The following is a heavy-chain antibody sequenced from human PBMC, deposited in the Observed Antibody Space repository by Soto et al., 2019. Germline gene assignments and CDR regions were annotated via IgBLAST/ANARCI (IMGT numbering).Heavy chain of an antibody. CDR2: IKSKTDGGTT. Sequence: EVQLVESGGGLVKPGGSLRLSCAASGFTFSNAWMNWVRQAPGKGLEWVGRIKSKTDGGTTDYAAPVKGRFTISRDDSKXXLXLXXNSLKTEDTAVYYCSTTYDLGYASRGYWWAGFFDYWGQGTLVTVSS. D-gene: IGHD3-22*01. CDR3: STTYDLGYASRGYWWAGFFDY. V-gene: IGHV3-15*07. J-gene: IGHJ4*02. CDR1: GFTFSNAW.